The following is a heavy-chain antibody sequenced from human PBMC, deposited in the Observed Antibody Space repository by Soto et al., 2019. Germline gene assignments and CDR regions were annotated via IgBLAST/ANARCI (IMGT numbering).Heavy chain of an antibody. D-gene: IGHD1-20*01. CDR3: ARGSGHNHYYMDV. J-gene: IGHJ6*03. Sequence: GGSLRLSCATSGFTFTKHGMHWVRQAPGKGLAWVAVIWFDGSNKFYEDSVEGRLTISRDNSKDTLFLQMDSLRAEDTAVYYCARGSGHNHYYMDVWGKGTTVTVSS. V-gene: IGHV3-33*01. CDR1: GFTFTKHG. CDR2: IWFDGSNK.